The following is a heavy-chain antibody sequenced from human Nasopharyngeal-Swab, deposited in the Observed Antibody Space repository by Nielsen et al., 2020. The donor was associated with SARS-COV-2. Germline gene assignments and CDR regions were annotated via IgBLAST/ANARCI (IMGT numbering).Heavy chain of an antibody. CDR2: INPRGGST. V-gene: IGHV1-46*01. CDR3: AREPGDGVSWFDP. J-gene: IGHJ5*02. D-gene: IGHD3-10*01. Sequence: ASLQVSCYASAYTFTSYYMHWVRQAPGQGLEWMGIINPRGGSTSYAQKFQGRVTMTRETSTSTVYMVLSSLRSEDTAVYYCAREPGDGVSWFDPWGQGTLVTVSS. CDR1: AYTFTSYY.